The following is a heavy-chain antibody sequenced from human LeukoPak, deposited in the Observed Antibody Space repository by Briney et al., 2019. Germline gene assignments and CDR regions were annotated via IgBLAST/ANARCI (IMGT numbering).Heavy chain of an antibody. CDR2: IYYSGST. D-gene: IGHD3-9*01. Sequence: KPSETLSLTCTVSGGSISSSSYYWGWIRQPPGKGLEWIGSIYYSGSTYYNPALKRRVTISVDTSKNQFSLKLSSVTAADTAVYYCARRRVRYFDWSPGGQGTLVTVSS. J-gene: IGHJ5*02. CDR3: ARRRVRYFDWSP. V-gene: IGHV4-39*01. CDR1: GGSISSSSYY.